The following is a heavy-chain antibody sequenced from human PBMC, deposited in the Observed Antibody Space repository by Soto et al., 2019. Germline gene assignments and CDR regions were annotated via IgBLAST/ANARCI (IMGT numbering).Heavy chain of an antibody. CDR3: ARGRSRDYSTYYYYGMDV. Sequence: GASVKVSCKASGYTFTSYDINWVRQATGQGLEWMGWMNPNSGNTGYAQKFQGRVTMTRNTSISTAYMELSSLRSEDTAVYYCARGRSRDYSTYYYYGMDVWGQGTTVTVSS. V-gene: IGHV1-8*01. J-gene: IGHJ6*02. CDR2: MNPNSGNT. D-gene: IGHD4-4*01. CDR1: GYTFTSYD.